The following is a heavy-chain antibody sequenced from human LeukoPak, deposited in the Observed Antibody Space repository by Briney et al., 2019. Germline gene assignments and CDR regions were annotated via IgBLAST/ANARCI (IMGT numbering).Heavy chain of an antibody. V-gene: IGHV1-2*02. CDR3: ARDWGLVVVPAAIPHYMDV. J-gene: IGHJ6*03. Sequence: GASVKVSCKASGYTFTGYYMHWVRQAPGQGLEWMGWINPNSGGTNYAQKFQGRVTMTRDTSISTAYMELSRLRSDDTAVYYCARDWGLVVVPAAIPHYMDVWGKGTTVTVSS. CDR1: GYTFTGYY. D-gene: IGHD2-2*01. CDR2: INPNSGGT.